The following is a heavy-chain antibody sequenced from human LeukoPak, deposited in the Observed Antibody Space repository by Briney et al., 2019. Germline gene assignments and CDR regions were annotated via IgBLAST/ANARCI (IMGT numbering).Heavy chain of an antibody. CDR2: IYYSGST. V-gene: IGHV4-59*01. CDR1: GGSISSYY. J-gene: IGHJ4*02. Sequence: KSSETLSLTCTVSGGSISSYYWSWIRQPPGKGLEWIGYIYYSGSTNYNPSLKSRVTISVDTSKNQFSLKLSSVTAADTAVYYCARDRDSSWYDYWGQGTLVTVSS. CDR3: ARDRDSSWYDY. D-gene: IGHD6-13*01.